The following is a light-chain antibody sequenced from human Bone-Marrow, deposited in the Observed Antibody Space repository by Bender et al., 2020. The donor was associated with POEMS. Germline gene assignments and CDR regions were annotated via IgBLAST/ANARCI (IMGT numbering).Light chain of an antibody. CDR1: NSNIGNNY. Sequence: QSVLTQPPSVSAAPGQRVTISCSGRNSNIGNNYVFWYQQFPGTAPKLLIYENNRRPSGIPDRFSGSKSGTSATLGITGLQTGDEADYYCYSYADSNTWVFGGGTKLTVL. CDR3: YSYADSNTWV. CDR2: ENN. V-gene: IGLV1-51*02. J-gene: IGLJ3*02.